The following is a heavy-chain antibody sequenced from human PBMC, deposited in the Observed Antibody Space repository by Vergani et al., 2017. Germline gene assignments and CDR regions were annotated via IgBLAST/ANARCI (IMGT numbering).Heavy chain of an antibody. V-gene: IGHV1-46*01. Sequence: QVQLVQSGAEVKKPGASVKVSCKASGYTFTSYYMHWVRQAPGQGLEWMGIINPSGGSTSYAQKFQGRVTMTRDTSTSTAYMELSSLRSEDTAVYYCARASSAEPIAAAGTWDYWGQGTLVTVSS. CDR1: GYTFTSYY. D-gene: IGHD6-13*01. CDR3: ARASSAEPIAAAGTWDY. CDR2: INPSGGST. J-gene: IGHJ4*02.